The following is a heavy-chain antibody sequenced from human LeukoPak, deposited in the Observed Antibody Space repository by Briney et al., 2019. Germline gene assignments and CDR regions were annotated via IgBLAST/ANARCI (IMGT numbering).Heavy chain of an antibody. CDR1: GFTVSSNY. D-gene: IGHD3-3*01. Sequence: GGSLRLSCAASGFTVSSNYISWVRQAPGKGLEWVSVTYSGGSTYYADSVKGRFSISRDNSKNTLFLQMNSLRAEDTAVFYCASDRWNWGQGTLVTVSS. CDR3: ASDRWN. V-gene: IGHV3-66*01. CDR2: TYSGGST. J-gene: IGHJ4*02.